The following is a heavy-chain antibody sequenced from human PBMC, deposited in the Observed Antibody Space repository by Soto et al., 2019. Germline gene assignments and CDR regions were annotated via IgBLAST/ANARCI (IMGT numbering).Heavy chain of an antibody. CDR3: ARGGDEYYFEY. J-gene: IGHJ4*02. Sequence: SETLSLTCILSGGSINSGGHYWGWIRQPPVKGLYWLIYIYYTGSTFCNPSLKSRVTISLVTSKKQLSLKLSSMTGADTAMYYCARGGDEYYFEYWGQGT. D-gene: IGHD3-10*01. V-gene: IGHV4-31*03. CDR2: IYYTGST. CDR1: GGSINSGGHY.